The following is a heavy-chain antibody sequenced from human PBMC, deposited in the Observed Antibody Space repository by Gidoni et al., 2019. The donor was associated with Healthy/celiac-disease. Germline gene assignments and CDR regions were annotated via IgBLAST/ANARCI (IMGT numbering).Heavy chain of an antibody. D-gene: IGHD2-2*01. CDR2: ISSSSSYI. J-gene: IGHJ4*02. Sequence: EVQLVESGGGLVKPGGSLRLSCAASGFTFSSYSMNWVLQAPGKGLEWVSSISSSSSYIYYADSVKGRFTISRDNAKNSLYLQMNSLRAEDTAVYYCARDGEYCSSTSCYYFDYWGQGTLVTVSS. V-gene: IGHV3-21*01. CDR1: GFTFSSYS. CDR3: ARDGEYCSSTSCYYFDY.